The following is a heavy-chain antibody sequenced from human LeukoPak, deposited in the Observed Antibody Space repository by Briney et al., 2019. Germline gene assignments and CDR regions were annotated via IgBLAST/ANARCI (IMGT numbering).Heavy chain of an antibody. CDR2: ISYDGNNK. CDR1: GFSFSSNG. J-gene: IGHJ4*02. Sequence: GGSLRLSCAASGFSFSSNGMHWVRQAPGKGPEWVAVISYDGNNKYYADSVKGRFTISRDNSKNTLYPQMNSLRAEDTALYYCVGKENYFDYWGQGTLVTVSS. CDR3: VGKENYFDY. V-gene: IGHV3-30*03.